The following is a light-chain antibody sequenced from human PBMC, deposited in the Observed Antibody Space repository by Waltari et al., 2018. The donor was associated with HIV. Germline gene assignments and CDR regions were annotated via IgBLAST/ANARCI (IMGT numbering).Light chain of an antibody. Sequence: QSALTQSRSVSGSPGQSMTISCTGTSKDVGAYNYVSWYQQHPGRAPKLLLYDLNRRPSGVPDPFSGSKSGDTAPLSVSWLQAEYEVDYYFCSSAGRSIFVFGTGTWATAL. V-gene: IGLV2-11*01. J-gene: IGLJ1*01. CDR3: CSSAGRSIFV. CDR2: DLN. CDR1: SKDVGAYNY.